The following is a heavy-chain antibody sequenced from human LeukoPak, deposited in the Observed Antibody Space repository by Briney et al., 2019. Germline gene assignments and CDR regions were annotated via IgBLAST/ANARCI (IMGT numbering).Heavy chain of an antibody. Sequence: KPSETLSLXCTVSGGSISSSSYYWGWIRQPPGKGLEWIGSIYYSGSTYYNPSLKSRVTISVDTSKNQFSLKLSSVTAADTAVYYCARLYYYDSSGYSAFDIWGQGTMVTVSS. CDR2: IYYSGST. V-gene: IGHV4-39*01. CDR1: GGSISSSSYY. D-gene: IGHD3-22*01. J-gene: IGHJ3*02. CDR3: ARLYYYDSSGYSAFDI.